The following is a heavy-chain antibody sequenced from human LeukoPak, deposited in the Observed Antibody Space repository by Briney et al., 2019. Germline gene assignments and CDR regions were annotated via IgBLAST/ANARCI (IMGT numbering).Heavy chain of an antibody. Sequence: ASVKISFKASGYTFTSYYMHWVRQAPGQGLEWMGVIHPSGGSARYAQKFQGKITMTKDTSTSTVYIGLSRLTSDDTAVYYCARMDMDPAMVTNFFDYWGQGTLVIVSS. D-gene: IGHD5-18*01. J-gene: IGHJ4*02. V-gene: IGHV1-46*01. CDR3: ARMDMDPAMVTNFFDY. CDR2: IHPSGGSA. CDR1: GYTFTSYY.